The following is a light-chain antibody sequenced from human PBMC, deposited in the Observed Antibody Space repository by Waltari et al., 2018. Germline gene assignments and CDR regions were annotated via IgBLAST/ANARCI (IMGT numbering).Light chain of an antibody. CDR2: EVT. V-gene: IGLV2-8*01. CDR3: SSYAHNNHFV. Sequence: QSVLTQPPSATGSPGQAVTIPCTGTTRDVGAYTYVSWYQQHPGKVPKLLIYEVTKRPSGVPDRFSGSKSGNTASLTVSGLQADDEADYYCSSYAHNNHFVFGTGTKVTVL. J-gene: IGLJ1*01. CDR1: TRDVGAYTY.